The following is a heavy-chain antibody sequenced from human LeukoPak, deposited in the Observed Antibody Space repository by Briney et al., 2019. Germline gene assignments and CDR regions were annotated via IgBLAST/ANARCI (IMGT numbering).Heavy chain of an antibody. CDR3: ARTHPTGYFDY. V-gene: IGHV3-53*01. Sequence: GGSLRLSCAASGFTVISNYMSWVRQAPGKGLECVSVIHDGGITYYADSVKGRFTISRDNSKNTVYLQMNSLRAGDTAVYYCARTHPTGYFDYWGQRTLVTVSS. D-gene: IGHD1-14*01. J-gene: IGHJ4*02. CDR1: GFTVISNY. CDR2: IHDGGIT.